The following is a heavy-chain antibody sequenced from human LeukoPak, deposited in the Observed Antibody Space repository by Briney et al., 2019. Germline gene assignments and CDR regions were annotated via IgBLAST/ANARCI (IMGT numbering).Heavy chain of an antibody. D-gene: IGHD3-22*01. V-gene: IGHV3-21*01. Sequence: GRSLRPSCPASGFTFTSYSTNWDRPARGKGLEWDSSISRSSNYKFYADSVKGRSTISRDNAKNPLYLQMNSLQAKDTALYFCASSRYDSSGYYGIIGYWGEGTLVTVSS. CDR1: GFTFTSYS. CDR3: ASSRYDSSGYYGIIGY. CDR2: ISRSSNYK. J-gene: IGHJ4*02.